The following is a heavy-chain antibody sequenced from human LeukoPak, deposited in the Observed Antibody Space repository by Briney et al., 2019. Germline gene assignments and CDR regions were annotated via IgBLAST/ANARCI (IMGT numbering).Heavy chain of an antibody. CDR2: ISGGGGST. Sequence: GGSLRLSCAASGFTFSSYAMSWVRQAPGKGLDWVSAISGGGGSTYYADSVKGRFTISRDNSKNTLYLQMNSLRAEDTAVYYCAKVSEYYDILTGYYVGGFDYWGQGTLVTVSS. CDR1: GFTFSSYA. CDR3: AKVSEYYDILTGYYVGGFDY. J-gene: IGHJ4*02. D-gene: IGHD3-9*01. V-gene: IGHV3-23*01.